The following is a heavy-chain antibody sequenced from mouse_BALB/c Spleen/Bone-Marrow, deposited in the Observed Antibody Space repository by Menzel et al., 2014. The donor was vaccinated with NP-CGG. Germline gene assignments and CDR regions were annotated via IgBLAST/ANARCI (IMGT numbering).Heavy chain of an antibody. Sequence: DVKLMESGGGFMQPGGSMKLSCVASGFTFSNYWMNWVRQSPEKGLEWVAEIRLKSNNYATHYAESVKGRFTISRDDSKSSVYLQMNNLRAEDNGIYYCTREGLRRGFAYWGEAAPANVSA. CDR1: GFTFSNYW. D-gene: IGHD2-2*01. J-gene: IGHJ3*01. CDR2: IRLKSNNYAT. V-gene: IGHV6-6*02. CDR3: TREGLRRGFAY.